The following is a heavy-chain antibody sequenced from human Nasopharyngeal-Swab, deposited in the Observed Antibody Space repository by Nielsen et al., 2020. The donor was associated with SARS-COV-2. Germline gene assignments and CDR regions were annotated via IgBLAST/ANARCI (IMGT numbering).Heavy chain of an antibody. J-gene: IGHJ6*03. CDR3: ARGRGYFDWLLSPFYMDV. D-gene: IGHD3-9*01. Sequence: IRQPPGKGLEWIGYIYYSGSTNYNPSLKSRVTISVDTSKNQFSLKLSSVTAADTAVYYCARGRGYFDWLLSPFYMDVWGKGTTVTVSS. CDR2: IYYSGST. V-gene: IGHV4-59*01.